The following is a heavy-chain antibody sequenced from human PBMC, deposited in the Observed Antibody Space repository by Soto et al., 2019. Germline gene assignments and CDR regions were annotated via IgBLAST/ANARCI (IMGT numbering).Heavy chain of an antibody. V-gene: IGHV3-7*03. CDR3: ARPRFRGMDV. J-gene: IGHJ6*02. CDR2: IKEDGSEK. CDR1: GFRICNYF. D-gene: IGHD3-10*01. Sequence: EVQLVESGGGLVQPGGSLRLSCVGSGFRICNYFMSWVRQAPGKGLEWVANIKEDGSEKYYVESVKGRFTISRDNAKNSLYLQVNSLRDEDTAVYYCARPRFRGMDVWGQGTTVTVSS.